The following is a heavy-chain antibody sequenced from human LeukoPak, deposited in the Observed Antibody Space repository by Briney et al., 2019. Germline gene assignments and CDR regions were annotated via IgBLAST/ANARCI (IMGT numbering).Heavy chain of an antibody. V-gene: IGHV4-34*01. CDR2: IYYSGST. D-gene: IGHD2-15*01. J-gene: IGHJ4*02. Sequence: PSETLSLTCAVYGGSFSGYYWSWIRQPPGKGLEWIGSIYYSGSTYYNPSLQSRVTISVDTSTNRFSLKLTSVTAADTALYYCARVVASTSIDSWGQGTLVTVSS. CDR3: ARVVASTSIDS. CDR1: GGSFSGYY.